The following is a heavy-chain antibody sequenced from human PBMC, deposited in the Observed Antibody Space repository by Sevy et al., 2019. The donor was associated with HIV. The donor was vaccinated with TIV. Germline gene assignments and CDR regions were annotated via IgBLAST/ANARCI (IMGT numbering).Heavy chain of an antibody. D-gene: IGHD2-15*01. Sequence: SETLSLTCTVSGGSVSSGSYYWSWIRQPPGKGLEWIGYIYYSGSTNYNPSLKSRVTISLDTSKNQFSLKRSSVTAAETAVYYCARARDVVVVGPGDAFDIWGQGTMVTVSS. V-gene: IGHV4-61*01. CDR1: GGSVSSGSYY. CDR3: ARARDVVVVGPGDAFDI. J-gene: IGHJ3*02. CDR2: IYYSGST.